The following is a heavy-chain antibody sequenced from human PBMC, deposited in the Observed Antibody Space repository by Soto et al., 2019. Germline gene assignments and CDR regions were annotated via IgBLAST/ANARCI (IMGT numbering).Heavy chain of an antibody. V-gene: IGHV3-23*01. CDR2: ITGSDGRT. J-gene: IGHJ1*01. D-gene: IGHD6-19*01. Sequence: EVQLSESGGDLVQPGGSLRLPCAASGFIFSNYAMSWVRQAPGKGLEWVSAITGSDGRTFYADSVKGRFTISRDNSKNTLYLQMNSLRADDTAVYYCATEAAVSGIGYFQPWGQGTLVTVSS. CDR3: ATEAAVSGIGYFQP. CDR1: GFIFSNYA.